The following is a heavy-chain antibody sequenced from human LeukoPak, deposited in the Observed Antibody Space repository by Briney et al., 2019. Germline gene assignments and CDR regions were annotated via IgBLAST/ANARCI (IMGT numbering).Heavy chain of an antibody. V-gene: IGHV4-59*01. Sequence: SETLSLTCTVPGGSISNYYWSWIRQPPGKGLEWIGYIYYSGSTKYNPSLKSRVTISVDTSKTQFSLRLSSVTAADTAVYYCARDWGVSARPGYMDVWGKGTTVTVSS. CDR3: ARDWGVSARPGYMDV. CDR2: IYYSGST. CDR1: GGSISNYY. D-gene: IGHD6-6*01. J-gene: IGHJ6*03.